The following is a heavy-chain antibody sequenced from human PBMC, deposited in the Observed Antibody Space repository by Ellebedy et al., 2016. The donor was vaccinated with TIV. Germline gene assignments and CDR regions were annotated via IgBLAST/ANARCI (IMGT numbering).Heavy chain of an antibody. V-gene: IGHV4-59*12. CDR1: GGSISSYY. CDR2: IYYSGST. Sequence: GSLRLSCTVSGGSISSYYWSWIRQPPGKGLEWIGYIYYSGSTNYNPSLKSRVTISVDTSKNQFSLKLSSVTAADTAVYYCATLMPRVGYWGQGTLVTVSS. J-gene: IGHJ4*02. D-gene: IGHD3-16*01. CDR3: ATLMPRVGY.